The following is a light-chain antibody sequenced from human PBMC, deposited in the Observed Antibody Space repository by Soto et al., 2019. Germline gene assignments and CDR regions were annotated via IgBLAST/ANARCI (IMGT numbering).Light chain of an antibody. J-gene: IGLJ2*01. CDR3: QTWGTGIQV. CDR1: SGHSSYA. V-gene: IGLV4-69*01. CDR2: LNSGGSH. Sequence: QSVLTQSPSASASLGASVKLTCTLSSGHSSYAIAWHQQQPEKGPRYLMNLNSGGSHSKGDGIPDRFLGSSSGAERYLTISSLQSEDEADYYCQTWGTGIQVFGGGTKLTVL.